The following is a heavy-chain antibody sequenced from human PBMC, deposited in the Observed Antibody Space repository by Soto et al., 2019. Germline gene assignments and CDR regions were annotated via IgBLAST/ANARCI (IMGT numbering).Heavy chain of an antibody. CDR2: IYYSGST. D-gene: IGHD5-12*01. V-gene: IGHV4-31*03. CDR1: GGSISSGGYY. Sequence: PSETLSLTCTVSGGSISSGGYYWSWIRQHPGKGLEWIGYIYYSGSTYYNPSLKSRVTISVDTSKNQFSLKLSSVTAADTAVYYCARDDSRYSGYDRKNYGMDVWVQGTTVTVS. J-gene: IGHJ6*02. CDR3: ARDDSRYSGYDRKNYGMDV.